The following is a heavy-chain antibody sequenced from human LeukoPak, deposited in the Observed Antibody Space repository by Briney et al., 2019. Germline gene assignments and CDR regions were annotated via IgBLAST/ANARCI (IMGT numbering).Heavy chain of an antibody. V-gene: IGHV3-23*01. CDR2: ISGSGGNT. D-gene: IGHD2-2*01. CDR1: GFTLSSYD. Sequence: GGSLRLSCAASGFTLSSYDMSWVRPAAGKGLEWVSHISGSGGNTYYADSVKGRFTISRDNSKNTLYLQMNSLRAEDTAVYYCAKYERATSDAFDVWGQGTMVAVSS. CDR3: AKYERATSDAFDV. J-gene: IGHJ3*01.